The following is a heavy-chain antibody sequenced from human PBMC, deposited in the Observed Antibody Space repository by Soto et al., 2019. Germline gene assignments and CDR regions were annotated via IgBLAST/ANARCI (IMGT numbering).Heavy chain of an antibody. CDR1: GGSISSSNW. V-gene: IGHV4-4*02. CDR3: ARVKGIAAAGLRGYYYYGMDV. Sequence: SETLSLTCAVSGGSISSSNWWSWGRQPPGKGLEWIGEIYHSGSTNYNPSLKSRVTISVDKSKNQFSLKLSSVTAADTAVYYCARVKGIAAAGLRGYYYYGMDVWGQGTTVTVSS. D-gene: IGHD6-13*01. J-gene: IGHJ6*02. CDR2: IYHSGST.